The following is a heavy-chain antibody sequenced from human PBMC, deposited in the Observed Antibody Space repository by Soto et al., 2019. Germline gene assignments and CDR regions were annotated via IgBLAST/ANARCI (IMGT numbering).Heavy chain of an antibody. Sequence: QVQLVESGGGVVQPGKSLRLSCAASGFSFTSYAIHWVRQAPGKGLEWVAIVSYDENNKYYADSVKGRFTISRDNSKNTVYLQLNSLRAEDTAMYYCVRAAVSIFGVDGYFDYWGQGTLVTVSS. V-gene: IGHV3-30-3*01. J-gene: IGHJ4*02. CDR2: VSYDENNK. CDR3: VRAAVSIFGVDGYFDY. CDR1: GFSFTSYA. D-gene: IGHD3-3*01.